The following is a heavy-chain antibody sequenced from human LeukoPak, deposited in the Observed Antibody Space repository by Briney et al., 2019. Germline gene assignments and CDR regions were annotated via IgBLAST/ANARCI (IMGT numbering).Heavy chain of an antibody. J-gene: IGHJ5*02. D-gene: IGHD2-2*02. CDR1: GGSISSYY. V-gene: IGHV4-4*07. CDR2: IYTSGST. Sequence: SETLSLTCTVSGGSISSYYWSWIRQPAGRGLEWIGRIYTSGSTNYNPSLKSRVTMSVDTSKNQFSLKLSSVTAADTAVYYCARDGEPAAIANWFDPWGQGTLVTVSS. CDR3: ARDGEPAAIANWFDP.